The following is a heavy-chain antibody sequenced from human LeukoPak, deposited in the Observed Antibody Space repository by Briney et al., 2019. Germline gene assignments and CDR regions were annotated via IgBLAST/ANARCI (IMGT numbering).Heavy chain of an antibody. D-gene: IGHD3-10*01. V-gene: IGHV4-31*03. CDR3: ARDHRMFRGVDY. Sequence: SETLSLTCTVSGGSISSGGYYWSWLRQHPGKGLEWIGYIYYSGSTYYNASLKSRVTISVDTSKNQFSLKLSSVTAAATAVYYCARDHRMFRGVDYWGQGTLVTVSS. J-gene: IGHJ4*02. CDR2: IYYSGST. CDR1: GGSISSGGYY.